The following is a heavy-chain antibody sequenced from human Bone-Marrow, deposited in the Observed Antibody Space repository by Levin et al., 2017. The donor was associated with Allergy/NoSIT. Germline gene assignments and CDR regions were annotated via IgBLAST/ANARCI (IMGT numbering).Heavy chain of an antibody. D-gene: IGHD4-11*01. CDR1: GFTFSHHW. J-gene: IGHJ5*02. Sequence: SGGSLRLSCEGSGFTFSHHWMSWVRQVPGRGLEWVANIDREGTRTEYVDSVKGRFTISRDNARHSLYLQMNSLRPDDTAVYYCARDIGDYTNYAYHWGQGALVSVSS. V-gene: IGHV3-7*01. CDR3: ARDIGDYTNYAYH. CDR2: IDREGTRT.